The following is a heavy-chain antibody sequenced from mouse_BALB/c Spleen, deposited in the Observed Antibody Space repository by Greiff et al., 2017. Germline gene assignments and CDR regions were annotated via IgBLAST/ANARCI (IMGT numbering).Heavy chain of an antibody. CDR3: ARSADYGNYSDAMDY. D-gene: IGHD2-1*01. CDR1: GYTFTSYS. V-gene: IGHV1-4*01. Sequence: QVQLQQSGAVLARPGASVKMSCKASGYTFTSYSMHWVKQRPGQGLEWIGYINPSSGYTNYNQKFKDKATLTADKSSSTAYMQLSSLTSEDSAVYYYARSADYGNYSDAMDYWGQGTSVTVSS. CDR2: INPSSGYT. J-gene: IGHJ4*01.